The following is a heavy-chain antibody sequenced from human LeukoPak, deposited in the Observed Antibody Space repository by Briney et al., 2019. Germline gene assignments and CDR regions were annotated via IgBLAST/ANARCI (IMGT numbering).Heavy chain of an antibody. D-gene: IGHD1-26*01. CDR2: IYHSGST. CDR3: ARFIVGAIRGAFDI. V-gene: IGHV4-38-2*02. CDR1: GYSIGSGYY. J-gene: IGHJ3*02. Sequence: SETLSLTCTVSGYSIGSGYYWGWIRQPPRKGLEWIESIYHSGSTYYNPSLKSRVTISVDTSKNQFSLKLSSVTAADTAVYYCARFIVGAIRGAFDIWGQGTMVTVSS.